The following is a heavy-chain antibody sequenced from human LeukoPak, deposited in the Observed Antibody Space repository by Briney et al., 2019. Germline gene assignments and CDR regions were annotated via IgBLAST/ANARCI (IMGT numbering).Heavy chain of an antibody. J-gene: IGHJ4*02. D-gene: IGHD6-19*01. Sequence: SLTXAXYGGPFSGYYWSWLRQPPGRGLEWIGEINHSGSTNYNPSLKSRVTISVDTSKNQFSLKLSSVTAADTAVYYCARGYSSGWQFDYWGQGTLVTVSS. V-gene: IGHV4-34*01. CDR1: GGPFSGYY. CDR2: INHSGST. CDR3: ARGYSSGWQFDY.